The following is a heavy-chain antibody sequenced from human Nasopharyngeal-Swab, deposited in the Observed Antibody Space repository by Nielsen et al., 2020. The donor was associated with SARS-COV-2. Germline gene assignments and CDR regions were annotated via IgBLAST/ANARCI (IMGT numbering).Heavy chain of an antibody. J-gene: IGHJ4*02. D-gene: IGHD3-22*01. CDR1: GFTFTDYD. CDR2: IGTARDT. V-gene: IGHV3-13*02. Sequence: GESLKISCAASGFTFTDYDLHWVRQVPGKGLEWVSAIGTARDTYYADSVKGRFTISRESAKNSFYLQMDGLGAGDTAVYYCARGGTYYDDSGYYYFDYWGQGTLVTVSS. CDR3: ARGGTYYDDSGYYYFDY.